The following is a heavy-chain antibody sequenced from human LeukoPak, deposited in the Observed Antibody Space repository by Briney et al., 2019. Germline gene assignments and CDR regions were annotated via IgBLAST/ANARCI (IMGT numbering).Heavy chain of an antibody. V-gene: IGHV1-69*13. Sequence: SVKVSCKASGGTFSSYAISWVRQAPGQGLEWMGGIIPIFGTANYAQKFQGRVTITADESTSTAYMELSSLRSEDTAVYYCARGVSGVVTAIPFDYWGQGTLVTVSS. CDR2: IIPIFGTA. CDR3: ARGVSGVVTAIPFDY. CDR1: GGTFSSYA. J-gene: IGHJ4*02. D-gene: IGHD2-21*02.